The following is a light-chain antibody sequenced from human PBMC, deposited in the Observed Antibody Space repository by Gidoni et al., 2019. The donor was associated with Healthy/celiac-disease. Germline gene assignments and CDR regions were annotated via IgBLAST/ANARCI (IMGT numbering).Light chain of an antibody. V-gene: IGKV3-15*01. CDR2: GAS. Sequence: EIAMTQSPVTRSVSPGERATLSCRASQSVSSNLAWYQQKPGQAPRLLISGASTRATGIPARFSGSGSGTEFTLTISSLQSEDFAVYYCQQYNNWPPVTFGGGTKVEIK. J-gene: IGKJ4*01. CDR1: QSVSSN. CDR3: QQYNNWPPVT.